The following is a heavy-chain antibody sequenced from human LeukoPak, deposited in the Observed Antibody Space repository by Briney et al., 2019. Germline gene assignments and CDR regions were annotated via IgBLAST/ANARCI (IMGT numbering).Heavy chain of an antibody. V-gene: IGHV3-53*05. CDR1: GFTVSSNY. D-gene: IGHD7-27*01. J-gene: IGHJ4*02. CDR2: VYSGGST. CDR3: AKAQGIVTGILDY. Sequence: GGSLRLSCAASGFTVSSNYMNWVRHAPGRGLEWVSVVYSGGSTFYGDSVKGRFTISRDNSKNTLYLQMNSLRAEDTAVYYCAKAQGIVTGILDYWGQGTLVTVSS.